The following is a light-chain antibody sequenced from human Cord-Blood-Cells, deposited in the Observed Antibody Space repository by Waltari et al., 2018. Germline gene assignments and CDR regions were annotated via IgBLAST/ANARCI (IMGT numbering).Light chain of an antibody. Sequence: ALTQRASVVWAPVQSITVACPRTSSDVGVYNNFAWYQQHPGKAPKLMIYEVSNRPSGVSNRFSGSKSGNTASLTISGLQAEDEADYYCSSYTSSSTHVFGTGTKVTVL. J-gene: IGLJ1*01. V-gene: IGLV2-14*01. CDR2: EVS. CDR1: SSDVGVYNN. CDR3: SSYTSSSTHV.